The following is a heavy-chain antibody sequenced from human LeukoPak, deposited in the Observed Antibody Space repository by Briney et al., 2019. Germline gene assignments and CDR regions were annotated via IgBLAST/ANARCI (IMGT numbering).Heavy chain of an antibody. CDR3: VRGLGDY. CDR2: IYSGGST. Sequence: GGSLRLSCAASGFIVSSNYMSWVRQAPGKGPEWVSVIYSGGSTYYADSVKGRFTISRDNTKNTLYLQMNSLRADDTAVYYCVRGLGDYWGQGTLVTVSS. V-gene: IGHV3-53*01. CDR1: GFIVSSNY. D-gene: IGHD7-27*01. J-gene: IGHJ4*02.